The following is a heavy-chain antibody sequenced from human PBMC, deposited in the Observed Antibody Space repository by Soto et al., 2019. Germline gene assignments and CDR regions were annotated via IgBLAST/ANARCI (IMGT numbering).Heavy chain of an antibody. V-gene: IGHV3-33*01. J-gene: IGHJ3*01. D-gene: IGHD4-17*01. CDR1: GFTFSSYG. Sequence: QVYLVESGGGVVQPGRSLRLSCATSGFTFSSYGMYWVRQAPGKGLECVALIWYDGSNEKYADSVKGRFTISRDNSKNTLYLQMDSLRAEDTAVYYCARDQTYGDQTPDAIDVWGQGTWVTVSS. CDR3: ARDQTYGDQTPDAIDV. CDR2: IWYDGSNE.